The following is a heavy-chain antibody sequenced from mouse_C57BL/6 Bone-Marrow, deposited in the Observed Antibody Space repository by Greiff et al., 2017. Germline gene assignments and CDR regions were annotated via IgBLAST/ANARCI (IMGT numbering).Heavy chain of an antibody. D-gene: IGHD4-1*01. Sequence: VQLQQSGPELVKPGASVKISCKASGYAFSSSCMNWVKQRPGKGLAWIGRIYPGDGDTNYIGKFKGKATMTANKSSSTAYMQLSSLTSENSAVYGCARDRTEFDYWGQGTTLTVSS. J-gene: IGHJ2*01. CDR3: ARDRTEFDY. CDR1: GYAFSSSC. V-gene: IGHV1-82*01. CDR2: IYPGDGDT.